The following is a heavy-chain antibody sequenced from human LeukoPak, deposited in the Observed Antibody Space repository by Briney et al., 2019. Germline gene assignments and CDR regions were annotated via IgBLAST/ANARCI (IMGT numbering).Heavy chain of an antibody. J-gene: IGHJ6*02. V-gene: IGHV5-51*01. CDR1: GYSFTSYW. CDR2: IYPGDSDT. CDR3: ARIPVYYDSSGHYYEAGYYYYGMDV. Sequence: PGESLKISCKGSGYSFTSYWIGWVRQMPGKGLEWMGIIYPGDSDTRYSPSFQGQVTISADKSISTAYLQWSSLKASDTAMYYCARIPVYYDSSGHYYEAGYYYYGMDVWGQGTTVTVSS. D-gene: IGHD3-22*01.